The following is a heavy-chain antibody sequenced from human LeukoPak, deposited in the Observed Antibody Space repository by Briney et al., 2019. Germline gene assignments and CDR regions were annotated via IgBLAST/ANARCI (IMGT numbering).Heavy chain of an antibody. CDR3: ARDRRYYYGSEYAFDI. J-gene: IGHJ3*02. V-gene: IGHV3-74*01. CDR1: GFLFSTSW. CDR2: IKTDGTST. Sequence: GGSLRLSCVVSGFLFSTSWMHWVRQAPGMGLEWVARIKTDGTSTNYADSVKGRFTISRDNAKNSLYLQMNSLRAEDTAVYYCARDRRYYYGSEYAFDIWGQGTMVTVSS. D-gene: IGHD3-10*01.